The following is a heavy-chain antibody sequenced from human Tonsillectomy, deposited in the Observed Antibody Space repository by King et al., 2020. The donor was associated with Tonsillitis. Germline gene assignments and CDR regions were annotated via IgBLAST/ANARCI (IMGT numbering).Heavy chain of an antibody. V-gene: IGHV3-48*01. CDR2: ITSSSNTI. J-gene: IGHJ4*02. Sequence: VQLVESGGTLVQPGGSLRLSCAASAFTFSSYSMNWVRQAPGKGLEWVSYITSSSNTIYYADSVKGRFTISRDNAHNSLSLQMNSLRVDDTAVYYCTRDPHALDYWGQGTLVTVSS. CDR1: AFTFSSYS. CDR3: TRDPHALDY.